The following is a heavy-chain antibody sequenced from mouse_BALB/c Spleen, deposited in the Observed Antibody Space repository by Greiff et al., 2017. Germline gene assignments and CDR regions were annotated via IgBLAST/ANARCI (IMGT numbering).Heavy chain of an antibody. Sequence: EVQLVESGPGLVKPSQSLSLTCSVTGYSITSGYYWNWIRQFPGNKLEWMGYISYDGSNNYNPSLKNRISITRDTSKNQFFLKLNSVTTEDTATYYCARRPFDGAMDYWGQGTSVTVSS. J-gene: IGHJ4*01. CDR3: ARRPFDGAMDY. CDR1: GYSITSGYY. V-gene: IGHV3-6*02. CDR2: ISYDGSN.